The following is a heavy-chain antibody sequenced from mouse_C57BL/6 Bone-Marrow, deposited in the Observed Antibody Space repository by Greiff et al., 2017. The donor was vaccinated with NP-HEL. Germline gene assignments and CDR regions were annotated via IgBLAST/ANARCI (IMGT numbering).Heavy chain of an antibody. Sequence: VQLVESGPGLVAPSQSLSITCTVSGFSFTSYGVHWVRQPPGKGLEWLVVIWSDGSTTYNSALKSRLSISKDNSKSQVFLKMNSLQTDDTAMYYCARHERVVVDHPMDYWGQGTSVTVSS. D-gene: IGHD1-1*02. J-gene: IGHJ4*01. CDR3: ARHERVVVDHPMDY. CDR2: IWSDGST. V-gene: IGHV2-6-1*01. CDR1: GFSFTSYG.